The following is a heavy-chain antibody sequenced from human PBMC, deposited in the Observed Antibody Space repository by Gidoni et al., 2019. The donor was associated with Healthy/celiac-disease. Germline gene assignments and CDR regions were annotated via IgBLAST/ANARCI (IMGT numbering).Heavy chain of an antibody. V-gene: IGHV3-21*01. CDR3: ARGANYDYVWGSYRFHY. Sequence: EVQLVESGGGLVKPGGSLRLSCAASGFTFSSYRMNWVRQAPGKGLEWVSSISSSSSYIYYADSVKGRFTISRDNAKNSLYLQMNSLRAEDTAVYYCARGANYDYVWGSYRFHYWGQGTLVTVSS. CDR1: GFTFSSYR. CDR2: ISSSSSYI. D-gene: IGHD3-16*02. J-gene: IGHJ4*02.